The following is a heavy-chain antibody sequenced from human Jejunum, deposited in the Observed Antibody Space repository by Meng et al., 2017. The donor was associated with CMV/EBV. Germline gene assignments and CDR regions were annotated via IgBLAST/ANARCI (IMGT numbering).Heavy chain of an antibody. V-gene: IGHV3-74*01. CDR1: GFTFRSYW. CDR3: AAAPSGLGFTGDTG. J-gene: IGHJ1*01. D-gene: IGHD1-1*01. CDR2: IPSAGGST. Sequence: GFTFRSYWMHWVRQIPGKGLEWVSCIPSAGGSTRYGDSVKGRFTISRDNGKNTVFLQMNSLRDEDTGIYYCAAAPSGLGFTGDTGWGQGTLVTVSS.